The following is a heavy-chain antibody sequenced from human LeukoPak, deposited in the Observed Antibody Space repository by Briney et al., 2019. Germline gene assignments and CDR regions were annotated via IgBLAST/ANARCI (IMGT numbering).Heavy chain of an antibody. J-gene: IGHJ4*02. Sequence: ASVKVSCKASGYTFTNYAMHWVRQAPGQRLEWMGWINAGNGNTKYSQKFQGRVTITRDTSASTAYMELSSLRSEDTAVYYCARVFFGSGSYRYFDYWGQGTLVTVSS. CDR1: GYTFTNYA. CDR3: ARVFFGSGSYRYFDY. CDR2: INAGNGNT. V-gene: IGHV1-3*01. D-gene: IGHD3-10*01.